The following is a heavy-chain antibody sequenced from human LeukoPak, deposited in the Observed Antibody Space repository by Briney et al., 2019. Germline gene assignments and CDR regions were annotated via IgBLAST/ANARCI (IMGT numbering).Heavy chain of an antibody. CDR1: GGSINNHY. Sequence: SETLSLTCIVSGGSINNHYWTWIRQTPGKGLEWIGDIHYTGTTKYNPSLKSRVTISIDTSKNQFSLELSSVTAADTAVYYCARAPIVVVTGFEDAFDIWGQGTMVTVSS. CDR3: ARAPIVVVTGFEDAFDI. V-gene: IGHV4-59*11. J-gene: IGHJ3*02. D-gene: IGHD2-21*02. CDR2: IHYTGTT.